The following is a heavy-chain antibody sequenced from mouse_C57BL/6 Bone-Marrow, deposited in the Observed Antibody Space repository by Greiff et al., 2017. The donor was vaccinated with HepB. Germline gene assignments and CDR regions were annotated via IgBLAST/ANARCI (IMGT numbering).Heavy chain of an antibody. Sequence: EVQLQESGAELVKPGASVKLSCTASGFNIKDYYMHWVKQRTEQGLEWIGRIDPEDGETKYAPKFQGKATITADTSSNTAYLQISSLTSEDTAVYYCARSLFPWFAYWGQGTLGTVSA. V-gene: IGHV14-2*01. CDR1: GFNIKDYY. CDR3: ARSLFPWFAY. J-gene: IGHJ3*01. D-gene: IGHD6-1*01. CDR2: IDPEDGET.